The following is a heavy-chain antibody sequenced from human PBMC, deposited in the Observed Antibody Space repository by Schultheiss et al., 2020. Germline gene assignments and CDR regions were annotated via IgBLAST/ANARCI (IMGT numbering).Heavy chain of an antibody. D-gene: IGHD6-13*01. J-gene: IGHJ4*02. CDR3: ARDLAAADTFDY. CDR1: GFTFSDYY. V-gene: IGHV3-11*04. CDR2: ISSSGSTI. Sequence: GGSLRLSCAASGFTFSDYYMSWIRQAPGKGLEWVSYISSSGSTIYYADSVKGRFTISRDNSKNTLYLQMNSLRAEDTAVYYCARDLAAADTFDYWGQGTLVTVAS.